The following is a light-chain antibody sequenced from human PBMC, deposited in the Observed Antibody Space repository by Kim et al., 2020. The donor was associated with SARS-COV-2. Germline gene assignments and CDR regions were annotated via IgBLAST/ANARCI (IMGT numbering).Light chain of an antibody. CDR3: QRNSGTPPT. CDR1: RSINKY. V-gene: IGKV1-39*01. Sequence: SSSVGDKVTITCQSSRSINKYLNWYQQKLGKAPKLLSTAASSLQSGVPSRFNCSGAGSDFTLTISGLQPEDIATYFCQRNSGTPPTFGQETKLDI. CDR2: AAS. J-gene: IGKJ2*01.